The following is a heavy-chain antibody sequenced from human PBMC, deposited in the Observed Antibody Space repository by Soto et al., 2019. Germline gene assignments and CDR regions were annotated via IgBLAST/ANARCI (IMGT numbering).Heavy chain of an antibody. D-gene: IGHD6-13*01. CDR3: ASAAACTSFDP. V-gene: IGHV4-30-2*01. CDR1: GGSISSGGYS. Sequence: QLQLQESGSGLVKPSQTLSLTCAVSGGSISSGGYSWSWIRQPPGKGLEWIGYSYHSGSPYSNPPLKLRVTLSVARPNNQFSLKLSSVTAAATAVYFCASAAACTSFDPWGQGTLVTVSS. J-gene: IGHJ5*02. CDR2: SYHSGSP.